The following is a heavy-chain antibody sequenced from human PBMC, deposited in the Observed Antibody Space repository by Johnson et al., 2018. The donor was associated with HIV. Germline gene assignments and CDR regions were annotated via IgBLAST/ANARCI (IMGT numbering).Heavy chain of an antibody. CDR1: GFTFSSYG. V-gene: IGHV3-30*02. D-gene: IGHD3-22*01. CDR2: IRNDGSNK. CDR3: ARDRPIAPFDI. Sequence: QVQLVESGGGVVQPGGSLRLSCAASGFTFSSYGLHWVRQAPGKGLQWVAFIRNDGSNKYYADSVKGRFTISRDNSKNTLYLQMNSLRAEDTAVYYCARDRPIAPFDIWGQGTRVTVSS. J-gene: IGHJ3*02.